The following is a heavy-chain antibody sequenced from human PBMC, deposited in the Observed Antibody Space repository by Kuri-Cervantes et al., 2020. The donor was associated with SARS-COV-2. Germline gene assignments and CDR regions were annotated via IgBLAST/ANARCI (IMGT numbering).Heavy chain of an antibody. J-gene: IGHJ4*02. Sequence: GGSLRLSCSASGFTFSNYGMHWVRQAPGKGLEWVGFVRRDGSNYYYADSVKGRFTISRDNSKNPLYLEMNSLRPEDTAVYYCAKVETASLDYWGQGTLVTVSS. CDR2: VRRDGSNY. V-gene: IGHV3-30*02. CDR3: AKVETASLDY. CDR1: GFTFSNYG. D-gene: IGHD3-3*01.